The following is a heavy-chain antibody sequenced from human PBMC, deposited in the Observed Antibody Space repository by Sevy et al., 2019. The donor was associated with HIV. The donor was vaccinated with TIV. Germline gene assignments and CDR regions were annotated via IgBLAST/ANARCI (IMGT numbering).Heavy chain of an antibody. CDR2: VYNGGTT. J-gene: IGHJ4*02. CDR3: ARLPQWLGPGFDA. Sequence: SETLSLTCTVSGASMRSSHYWGWIRQPPGKGLEWIASVYNGGTTYYNPSLKTRVTISVDTSKNQFSLKLASLTAADTAVYYCARLPQWLGPGFDAWGQGTLVTVSS. CDR1: GASMRSSHY. V-gene: IGHV4-39*01. D-gene: IGHD6-19*01.